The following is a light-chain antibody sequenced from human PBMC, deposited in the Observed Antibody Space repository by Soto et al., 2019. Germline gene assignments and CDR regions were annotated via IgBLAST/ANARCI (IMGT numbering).Light chain of an antibody. Sequence: QSVLTQPLSASGTPGQWVTISGSGSSSNIGSNTVNWYQQLPGPAPKLLVYSNNQRPSGVPDRFSGSKSGTSASLAISGLQSEDQADYYCASWDDSLNGLVFGGGTQLTVL. CDR2: SNN. V-gene: IGLV1-44*01. CDR3: ASWDDSLNGLV. J-gene: IGLJ2*01. CDR1: SSNIGSNT.